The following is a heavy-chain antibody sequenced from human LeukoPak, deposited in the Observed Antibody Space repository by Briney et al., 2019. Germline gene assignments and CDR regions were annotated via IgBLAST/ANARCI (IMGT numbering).Heavy chain of an antibody. J-gene: IGHJ4*02. CDR3: GRGKVATTY. V-gene: IGHV3-23*01. CDR2: VSGSGDTT. Sequence: PGGSLRLSCAASGFTVSSNYMSWVRQAPGKGLEWVSTVSGSGDTTYYRDSVKGRFTISRDNFKNTLYLHMDSLRTEDTAIYYCGRGKVATTYWGQGDLVTVSS. D-gene: IGHD1-1*01. CDR1: GFTVSSNY.